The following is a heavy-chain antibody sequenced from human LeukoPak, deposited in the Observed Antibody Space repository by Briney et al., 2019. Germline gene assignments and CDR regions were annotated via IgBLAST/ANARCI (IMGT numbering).Heavy chain of an antibody. CDR3: AKDLEDIVVVPAATFDY. CDR2: ISYDGSNK. V-gene: IGHV3-30-3*01. D-gene: IGHD2-2*01. CDR1: GFTFSCYA. Sequence: GRSLRLSCAASGFTFSCYAMHWVRQAPGKGLEWVAVISYDGSNKYYADSVKGRFTISRDNSKNTLYLQMNSLRAEDTAVYYCAKDLEDIVVVPAATFDYWGQGTLVTVSS. J-gene: IGHJ4*02.